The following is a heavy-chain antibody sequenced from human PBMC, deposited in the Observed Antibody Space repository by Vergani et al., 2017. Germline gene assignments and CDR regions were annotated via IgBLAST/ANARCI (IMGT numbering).Heavy chain of an antibody. V-gene: IGHV1-58*01. Sequence: QLVQSGPEVKKPGTSVKVSCKASGFTFTSSAVQWVRQARGQRLEWIGWIVVGSGNTNYAQKFQERVTITRDMSTSTAYMELSSLRSEDTAVYYCAVGVLSYGGNPSLDYWGQGTLVTVSS. CDR1: GFTFTSSA. CDR3: AVGVLSYGGNPSLDY. J-gene: IGHJ4*02. CDR2: IVVGSGNT. D-gene: IGHD4-23*01.